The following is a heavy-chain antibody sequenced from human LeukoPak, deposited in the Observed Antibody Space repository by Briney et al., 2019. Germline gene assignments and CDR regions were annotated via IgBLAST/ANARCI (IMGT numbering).Heavy chain of an antibody. CDR1: GGSFSGYY. V-gene: IGHV4-34*01. CDR2: INHSGST. Sequence: SETLSLTCAVYGGSFSGYYWSWIRQPPGKGLEWIGEINHSGSTNYNPSLKSRVTISVDTSKNQFSLKLSSVTAADTAVYYCARDQGIAAAGTDYYYGMDVWGQGTTVTVSS. CDR3: ARDQGIAAAGTDYYYGMDV. D-gene: IGHD6-13*01. J-gene: IGHJ6*02.